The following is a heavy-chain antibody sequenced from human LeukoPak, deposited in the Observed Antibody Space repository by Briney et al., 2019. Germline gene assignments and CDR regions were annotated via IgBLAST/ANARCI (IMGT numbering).Heavy chain of an antibody. CDR1: GGSISSGGYY. Sequence: PSETLSLTCTVSGGSISSGGYYWSWIRQHPGKGLEWIGYIYYSGSTYYNPSLKSRVAISVDTSKKQFSLKLSSVTAADTAVYYCARTYCSTTSCPWGYLYGMDVWGQGTTVTVSS. CDR2: IYYSGST. V-gene: IGHV4-31*03. CDR3: ARTYCSTTSCPWGYLYGMDV. J-gene: IGHJ6*02. D-gene: IGHD2-2*01.